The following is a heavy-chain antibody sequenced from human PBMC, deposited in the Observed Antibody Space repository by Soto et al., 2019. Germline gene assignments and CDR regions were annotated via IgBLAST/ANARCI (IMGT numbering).Heavy chain of an antibody. Sequence: EVQLVESGGGLVKPGGSLRLSCAASGFTFSSYSMNWVRQAPGKGLEWVSSISSSSSYIYYADSVKGRFTISRDNAKNSLYLQRNSLRAEDTAVYYCARAPTSVTPNWFDPWGQGTLVTVSS. CDR2: ISSSSSYI. CDR1: GFTFSSYS. CDR3: ARAPTSVTPNWFDP. V-gene: IGHV3-21*01. J-gene: IGHJ5*02. D-gene: IGHD2-21*02.